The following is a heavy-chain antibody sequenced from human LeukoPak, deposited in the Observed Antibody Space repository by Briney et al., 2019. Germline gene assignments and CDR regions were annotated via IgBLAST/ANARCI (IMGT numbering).Heavy chain of an antibody. V-gene: IGHV1-18*01. CDR3: ARDGVPAASSHNWFDP. Sequence: GASVKVSCKASGYTFTSYGIRWVRQAPGQGLEWMGWISAYNGNTNYAQKLQGRVTMTTDTSTSTAYMKLRSLRSDDTAVYYCARDGVPAASSHNWFDPWGQGTLVTVSS. J-gene: IGHJ5*02. CDR2: ISAYNGNT. D-gene: IGHD2-2*01. CDR1: GYTFTSYG.